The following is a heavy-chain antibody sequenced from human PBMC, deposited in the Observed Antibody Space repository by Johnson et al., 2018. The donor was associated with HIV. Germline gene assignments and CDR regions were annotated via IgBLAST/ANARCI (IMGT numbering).Heavy chain of an antibody. CDR3: ARGRMHFLEGGAFDI. CDR1: GFAFSSFA. V-gene: IGHV3-30-3*01. D-gene: IGHD3-3*01. J-gene: IGHJ3*02. CDR2: ISDAGSNE. Sequence: QVQLVESGGGVVQPGRSLRLSCAASGFAFSSFAVHWVRQAPGQGLEWVAVISDAGSNEYFADAVKGRLTISRDNSNNTLYLQMNSLRTEDTAFYHCARGRMHFLEGGAFDIWGQGTMVTVSS.